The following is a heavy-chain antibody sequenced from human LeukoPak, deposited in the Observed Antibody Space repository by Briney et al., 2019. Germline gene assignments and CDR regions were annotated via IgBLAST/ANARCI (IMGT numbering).Heavy chain of an antibody. CDR3: ARDLREYSSSSSYYYYYMDV. D-gene: IGHD6-6*01. J-gene: IGHJ6*03. CDR2: IIPIFGTA. V-gene: IGHV1-69*05. Sequence: ASVKVSCXASGGTFSSYAISWVRQAPGQGLEWMGRIIPIFGTANYAQKFQGRVTITTDESTSTAYMELSSLRSEDTAVYYCARDLREYSSSSSYYYYYMDVWGKGTTVTVSS. CDR1: GGTFSSYA.